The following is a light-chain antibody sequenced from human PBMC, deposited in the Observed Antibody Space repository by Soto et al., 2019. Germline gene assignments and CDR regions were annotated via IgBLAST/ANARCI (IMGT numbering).Light chain of an antibody. J-gene: IGLJ2*01. CDR2: DVY. CDR1: RSDIGAYNY. Sequence: QSALTQPASVSGSPGQSITISCTGTRSDIGAYNYVSWFQQNPGKAPKCMIYDVYSRPSGVSHRFSGSKSANMASLTISGLQAEDEAVYYCTSYTTTNTLALGGGTKLTVL. V-gene: IGLV2-14*01. CDR3: TSYTTTNTLA.